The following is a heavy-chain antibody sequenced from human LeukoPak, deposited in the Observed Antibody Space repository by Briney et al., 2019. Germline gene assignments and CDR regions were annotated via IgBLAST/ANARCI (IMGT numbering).Heavy chain of an antibody. D-gene: IGHD5-18*01. V-gene: IGHV4-59*01. CDR1: GGSISSYY. Sequence: SETLSLTXTVSGGSISSYYCSWIRQPPGKGLEWIGYIYYSGSTNYNPSLKNRVTISIDTSKNQFSLKLSSVTAADTAVYYCARGYTYGYEQLDYWGQGTLVTVSS. CDR3: ARGYTYGYEQLDY. CDR2: IYYSGST. J-gene: IGHJ4*02.